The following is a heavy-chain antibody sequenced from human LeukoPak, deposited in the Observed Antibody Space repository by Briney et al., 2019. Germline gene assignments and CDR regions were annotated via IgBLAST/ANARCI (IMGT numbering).Heavy chain of an antibody. V-gene: IGHV3-30*03. J-gene: IGHJ3*02. CDR1: GFTFSSYG. CDR3: ATLYGDDAFDI. Sequence: PGRSLRLSCAASGFTFSSYGMHWVRQAPGKGLEWVAVISYDGSNKYYADSVKGRFTISRDNSKNTLHLQMNSLRAEDTAVYYCATLYGDDAFDIWGQGTMVTVSS. CDR2: ISYDGSNK. D-gene: IGHD4-17*01.